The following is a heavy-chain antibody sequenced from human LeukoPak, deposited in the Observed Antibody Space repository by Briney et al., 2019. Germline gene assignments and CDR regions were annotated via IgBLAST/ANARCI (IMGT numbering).Heavy chain of an antibody. CDR3: ARRGN. J-gene: IGHJ4*02. Sequence: PSETLSLTCAVYGGTFSGYYWSWIRQPPGKGLEWIGEINHSGNTNYNPSLKSRVTISIDTSKNQFSLKLSSVTAADTAVYYCARRGNWGQGTLVTVSS. CDR1: GGTFSGYY. V-gene: IGHV4-34*01. CDR2: INHSGNT. D-gene: IGHD3-16*01.